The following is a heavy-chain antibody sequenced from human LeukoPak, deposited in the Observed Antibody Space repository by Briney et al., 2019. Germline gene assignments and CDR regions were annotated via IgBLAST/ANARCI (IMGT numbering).Heavy chain of an antibody. J-gene: IGHJ4*02. CDR1: GFTFSDYY. Sequence: GGSLRLSCAASGFTFSDYYMSWIRQAPGKGLEWVSYISSSGSTIYYADSVKGRFTISRDNSKNTVYLQMNSLRAEDTAVYYCAKRIAATSFDYWGQGTLVTVSS. V-gene: IGHV3-11*01. CDR3: AKRIAATSFDY. D-gene: IGHD6-13*01. CDR2: ISSSGSTI.